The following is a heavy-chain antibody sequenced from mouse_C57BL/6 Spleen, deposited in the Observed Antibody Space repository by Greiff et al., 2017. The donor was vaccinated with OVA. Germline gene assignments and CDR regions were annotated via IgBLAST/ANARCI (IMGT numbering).Heavy chain of an antibody. CDR3: ARSGLEKDDY. CDR1: GYTFTSYW. Sequence: QVQLQQSGAELVKPGASVKLSCKASGYTFTSYWMHWVKQRPGQGLEWIGMIHPNSGSTNYNEKFKSKATLTVDKSSSTAYMQLSSLTSEDSAVYYCARSGLEKDDYWGQGTTLTVSS. CDR2: IHPNSGST. D-gene: IGHD3-1*01. V-gene: IGHV1-64*01. J-gene: IGHJ2*01.